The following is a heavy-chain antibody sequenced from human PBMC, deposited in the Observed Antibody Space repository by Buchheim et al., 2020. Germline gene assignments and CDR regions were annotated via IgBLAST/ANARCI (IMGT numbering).Heavy chain of an antibody. J-gene: IGHJ6*02. CDR1: GFTFSRYW. CDR3: VRESQVVAPGSGRLTYYGMDV. CDR2: IHQDGGEK. D-gene: IGHD2-15*01. V-gene: IGHV3-7*01. Sequence: EVQLVESGGDLVQPGGPLRLSCGASGFTFSRYWMSWVRQAPGKGLEWVANIHQDGGEKYYVDSLKGRFTISRDNAKSSLFLQMNSLRVEDTAVYYCVRESQVVAPGSGRLTYYGMDVWGQGTT.